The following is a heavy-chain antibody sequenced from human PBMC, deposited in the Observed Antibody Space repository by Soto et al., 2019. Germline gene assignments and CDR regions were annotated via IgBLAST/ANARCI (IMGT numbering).Heavy chain of an antibody. J-gene: IGHJ4*02. CDR2: IYASGST. Sequence: SETLFLTCTVSGDSISDYYWNWIRQPAGKGLEWIGRIYASGSTISNRSLRSRVALSVDTSKNQFSLNLNSVTAADTAMYYCARSGYSSAWYTAFDSWSQGTLVTVSS. V-gene: IGHV4-4*07. CDR1: GDSISDYY. CDR3: ARSGYSSAWYTAFDS. D-gene: IGHD6-19*01.